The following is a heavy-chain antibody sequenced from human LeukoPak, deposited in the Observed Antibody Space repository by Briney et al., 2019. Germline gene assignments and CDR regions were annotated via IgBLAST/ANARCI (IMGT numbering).Heavy chain of an antibody. J-gene: IGHJ4*02. D-gene: IGHD5-24*01. CDR2: ISGSGGST. V-gene: IGHV3-23*01. Sequence: HPGGSLRLSCAASGFTFNIYAMNWVRQPPGKGLEWVSVISGSGGSTYYADSVKGRFTISRDNAKNSLYLQMNSLRAEGTAVYYCARETKRWLLPYYFDYWGQGTLVTVSS. CDR1: GFTFNIYA. CDR3: ARETKRWLLPYYFDY.